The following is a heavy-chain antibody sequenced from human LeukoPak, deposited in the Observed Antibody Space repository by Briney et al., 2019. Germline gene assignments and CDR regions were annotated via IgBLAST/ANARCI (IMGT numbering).Heavy chain of an antibody. Sequence: SETLSLTCTGSDDSISDYYRGWIRQPPGKGLEWIGYFHNSGTSTYNPSLKSRVTISADTSKNQFSLKLNSLTTADTAVYYCTRGAGWLIDYWGQGILVTVSS. CDR3: TRGAGWLIDY. D-gene: IGHD3-16*01. V-gene: IGHV4-59*01. CDR1: DDSISDYY. J-gene: IGHJ4*02. CDR2: FHNSGTS.